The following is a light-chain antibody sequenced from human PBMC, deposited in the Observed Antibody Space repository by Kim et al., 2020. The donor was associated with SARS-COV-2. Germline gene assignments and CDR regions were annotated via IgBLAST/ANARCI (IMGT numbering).Light chain of an antibody. Sequence: LSPGESATRACRASQAVSNTYLAWFQQKPGQAPRLLIYGTTTRATGIPDRFSGSGSGTDFTLTITRLEPEDFAVYYCQQFGRSPYTFGQGTKLEI. CDR1: QAVSNTY. V-gene: IGKV3-20*01. CDR3: QQFGRSPYT. CDR2: GTT. J-gene: IGKJ2*01.